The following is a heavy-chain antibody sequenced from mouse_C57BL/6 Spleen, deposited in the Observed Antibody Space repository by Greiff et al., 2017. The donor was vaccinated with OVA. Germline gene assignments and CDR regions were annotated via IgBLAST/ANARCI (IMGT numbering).Heavy chain of an antibody. CDR1: GYTFTSYW. CDR3: ASYGSSYDWFAY. D-gene: IGHD1-1*01. J-gene: IGHJ3*01. CDR2: IHPNSGST. V-gene: IGHV1-64*01. Sequence: QVQLQQPGAELVKPGASVKLSCKASGYTFTSYWMHWVKQRPGQGLEWIGMIHPNSGSTNYNEKFKSKATLTVDKSSSTAYMQLSSLTSEDSAVYDCASYGSSYDWFAYWGQGTLVTVSA.